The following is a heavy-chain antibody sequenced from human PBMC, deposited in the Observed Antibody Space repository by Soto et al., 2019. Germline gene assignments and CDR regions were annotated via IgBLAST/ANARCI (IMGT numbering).Heavy chain of an antibody. CDR1: GGSISSYH. J-gene: IGHJ6*02. D-gene: IGHD3-22*01. CDR3: ARERLTSYYYYGMDV. Sequence: SETLSLTCTVSGGSISSYHWSWIRQPPGKGLEWIGYIYYSGSTNYNPSLKSRVTISVDTSKNQFSLKLSSVTAADTAVYYCARERLTSYYYYGMDVWGQGTTVTVSS. CDR2: IYYSGST. V-gene: IGHV4-59*01.